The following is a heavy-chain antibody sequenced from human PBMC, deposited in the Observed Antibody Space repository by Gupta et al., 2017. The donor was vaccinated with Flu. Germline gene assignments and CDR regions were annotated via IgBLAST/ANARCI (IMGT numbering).Heavy chain of an antibody. CDR1: GFSFNNYW. CDR3: ARVEKFYDYRRSYFYYGMDV. V-gene: IGHV3-74*01. Sequence: EVQLVESGGGRVQPGGSLRLSCRASGFSFNNYWMHWVRQVPGEGLVWVSRISPDGRTTDYADSVKGRVTSSRDNANNTLYLQMNNLTTEDTAVYSCARVEKFYDYRRSYFYYGMDVWGQGTTVSVSS. CDR2: ISPDGRTT. D-gene: IGHD3-3*01. J-gene: IGHJ6*02.